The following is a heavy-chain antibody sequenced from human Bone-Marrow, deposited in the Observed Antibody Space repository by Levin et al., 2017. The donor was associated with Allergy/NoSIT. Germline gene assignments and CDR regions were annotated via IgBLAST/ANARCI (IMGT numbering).Heavy chain of an antibody. CDR1: GDSFTSGDYY. V-gene: IGHV4-39*01. J-gene: IGHJ4*02. Sequence: SQTLSLTCSVSGDSFTSGDYYWGWIRQTPGKGLEWIGSIYYSGHTSYNPSLKSRVSMSVDTSNNQFSLRLSSMTAADTAIYYCARHPHVFRAAAGFVDYWGQGILVTVS. D-gene: IGHD6-13*01. CDR2: IYYSGHT. CDR3: ARHPHVFRAAAGFVDY.